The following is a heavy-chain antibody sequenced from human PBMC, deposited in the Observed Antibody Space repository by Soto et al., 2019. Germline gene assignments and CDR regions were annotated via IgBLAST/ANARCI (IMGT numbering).Heavy chain of an antibody. CDR1: GGSVSSGSYY. CDR2: IYYSGIT. J-gene: IGHJ6*02. V-gene: IGHV4-61*01. Sequence: QVQLQESGPGLVKPSETLSLTCTVSGGSVSSGSYYWSWIRQPPGKGLEWIGYIYYSGITNYNPSLKSRVTISVDTSKNQFSLKLSSVTAADTAVYYCARDPSGPSNYYYYGMDVWGQGTTVTVSS. D-gene: IGHD2-15*01. CDR3: ARDPSGPSNYYYYGMDV.